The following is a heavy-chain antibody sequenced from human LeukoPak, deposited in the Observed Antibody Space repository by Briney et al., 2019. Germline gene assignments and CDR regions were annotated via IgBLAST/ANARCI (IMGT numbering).Heavy chain of an antibody. CDR2: IYSDGST. D-gene: IGHD1-26*01. V-gene: IGHV3-66*01. CDR3: TREAGATDY. CDR1: GFTVSSSY. J-gene: IGHJ4*02. Sequence: PGGSLRLSCAASGFTVSSSYMSWVRQAPEGKGLEWVSVIYSDGSTYYADSVKGRFTISRDNSKNMLSLQMNSLRAEDTALYYCTREAGATDYWGQGSLVTVSS.